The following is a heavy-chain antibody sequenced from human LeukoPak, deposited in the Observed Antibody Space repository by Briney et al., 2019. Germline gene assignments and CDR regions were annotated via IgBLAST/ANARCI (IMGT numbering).Heavy chain of an antibody. CDR3: ARADTAPGSGFDY. CDR2: INPNSGGT. CDR1: GYSFTSYG. D-gene: IGHD5-18*01. V-gene: IGHV1-2*02. Sequence: GESLKISCKGSGYSFTSYGISWVRQAPGQGLEWMGWINPNSGGTNYAQKFQGRVTMTRDTSISTAYMELSRLRSDDTAVYYRARADTAPGSGFDYWGQGTLVTVSS. J-gene: IGHJ4*02.